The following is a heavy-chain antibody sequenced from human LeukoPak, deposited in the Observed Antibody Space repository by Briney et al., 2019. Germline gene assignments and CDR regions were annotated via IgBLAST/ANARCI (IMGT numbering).Heavy chain of an antibody. V-gene: IGHV4-30-4*01. CDR1: GGSISSGDYY. J-gene: IGHJ6*04. CDR2: IYYSGST. CDR3: VRDVVVTAHMDV. Sequence: SETLSLTCTVSGGSISSGDYYWSWIRQPPGKGLEWIGYIYYSGSTYYNSSLKSRVTMSVDTSKNQFSLKLSSATAADAAVYYCVRDVVVTAHMDVWGKGTTVTVSS. D-gene: IGHD2-15*01.